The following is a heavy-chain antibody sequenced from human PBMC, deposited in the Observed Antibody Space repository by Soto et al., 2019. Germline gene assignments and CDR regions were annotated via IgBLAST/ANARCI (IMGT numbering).Heavy chain of an antibody. Sequence: ASVKVSCKASGYTFTIYAMHWVRQAPGQRLEWMGWINAGNGNTKYSQKFQGRVTITRDTSASTAYMELSSLRSEDTAVYYCARSDIVVVVAAIEPSSVCDYWGQGTLVTVSS. D-gene: IGHD2-15*01. V-gene: IGHV1-3*01. J-gene: IGHJ4*02. CDR3: ARSDIVVVVAAIEPSSVCDY. CDR1: GYTFTIYA. CDR2: INAGNGNT.